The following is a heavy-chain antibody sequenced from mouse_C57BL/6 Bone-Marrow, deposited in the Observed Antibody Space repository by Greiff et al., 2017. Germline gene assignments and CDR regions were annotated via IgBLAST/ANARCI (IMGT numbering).Heavy chain of an antibody. D-gene: IGHD1-1*01. CDR1: GFTFSSYT. Sequence: EVKLVESGGGLVKPGGSLKLSCAASGFTFSSYTMTWVRQTPEKRLQWVAAISGGGGSTYYPDSVKGRFSISRDNDKNVLYLQMISIRSEDTALYYCTRRVTTVPATKYFDVWGTGTTVTVSS. J-gene: IGHJ1*03. CDR3: TRRVTTVPATKYFDV. V-gene: IGHV5-9*01. CDR2: ISGGGGST.